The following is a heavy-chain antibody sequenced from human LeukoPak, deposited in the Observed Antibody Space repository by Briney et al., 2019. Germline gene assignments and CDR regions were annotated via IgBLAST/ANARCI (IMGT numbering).Heavy chain of an antibody. V-gene: IGHV3-30*18. D-gene: IGHD1-26*01. CDR3: ANGGSYSGSYYGYYFDY. Sequence: GGSLRLSCAASGFTFSTYGMDWVRQAPGKGLEWLATILYDGNNKYYADSVKGRFTISRDSSKNTLYLQVNSLRTEDSAVYYCANGGSYSGSYYGYYFDYWGQGTLVTVSS. J-gene: IGHJ4*02. CDR2: ILYDGNNK. CDR1: GFTFSTYG.